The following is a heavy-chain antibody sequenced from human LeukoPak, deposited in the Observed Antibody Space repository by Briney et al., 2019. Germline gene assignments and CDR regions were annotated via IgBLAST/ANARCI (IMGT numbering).Heavy chain of an antibody. CDR1: EFTFTSYE. CDR2: ISSSGSTI. CDR3: AELGVTMIGGV. V-gene: IGHV3-48*03. J-gene: IGHJ6*04. D-gene: IGHD3-10*02. Sequence: GGSLRLSCAASEFTFTSYEMNWVRQAPGKGLEWVSYISSSGSTIYYADSVKGRFTISRDNAKNSLYLQMNSLRAEDTAVYYCAELGVTMIGGVWGKGTTVTISS.